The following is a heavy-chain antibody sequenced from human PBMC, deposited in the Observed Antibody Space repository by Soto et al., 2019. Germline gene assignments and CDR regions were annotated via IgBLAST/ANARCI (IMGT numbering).Heavy chain of an antibody. J-gene: IGHJ4*02. CDR3: ARESIAAAASDY. D-gene: IGHD6-13*01. CDR1: GLSFSGYY. CDR2: INHSGST. V-gene: IGHV4-34*01. Sequence: SETLSLTCAFYGLSFSGYYWSWIRQPPGKGLEWIGEINHSGSTNYNPSLKSRVTISVDTSKNQFSLKLSSVTAADTAVYYCARESIAAAASDYWGQGTLVTVSS.